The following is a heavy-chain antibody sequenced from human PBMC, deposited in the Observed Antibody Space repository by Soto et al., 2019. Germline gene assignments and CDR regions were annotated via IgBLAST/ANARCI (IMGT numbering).Heavy chain of an antibody. V-gene: IGHV3-23*01. J-gene: IGHJ4*02. CDR2: ISGSGGST. CDR3: AKDPGYCSGGSCFYYFDY. Sequence: PGGSLRLSCAASGFTFSSYAMSWVRQAPGKGLEWVSAISGSGGSTYYADSVKGRFTISRDNSKNTLYLQMNSLRAEDTAVYYCAKDPGYCSGGSCFYYFDYWGQGTLVTVSS. D-gene: IGHD2-15*01. CDR1: GFTFSSYA.